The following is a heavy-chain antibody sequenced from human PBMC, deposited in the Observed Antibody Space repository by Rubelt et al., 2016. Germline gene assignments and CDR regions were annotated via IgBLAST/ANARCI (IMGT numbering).Heavy chain of an antibody. Sequence: QVQLQQWGAGLLKPSETLSLTCAVYGGSFSGYYWSWIRQPPGEGLEWIGEINHSGSTNYNPSLKSRVTISVDTSKNQVALKLSSVTAADTAVYYCTRGLDNYGYWGQGTLVTVSS. CDR1: GGSFSGYY. D-gene: IGHD3-16*01. V-gene: IGHV4-34*01. CDR2: INHSGST. J-gene: IGHJ4*02. CDR3: TRGLDNYGY.